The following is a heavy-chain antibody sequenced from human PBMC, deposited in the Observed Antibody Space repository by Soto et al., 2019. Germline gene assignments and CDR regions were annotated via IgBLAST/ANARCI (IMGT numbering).Heavy chain of an antibody. CDR3: ARRITVGGVSDNWFEP. Sequence: QVQLQESGPGLVKPSQTLSLTCTVSGGSISSGGYYWSWIRQHPGKGLEWIGYIYYSGSTYYNPSPKSRVTISVDTSKNRFSLKLSSVTAADTAVYSCARRITVGGVSDNWFEPWGQGNLVTVAS. D-gene: IGHD3-16*01. CDR1: GGSISSGGYY. J-gene: IGHJ5*02. CDR2: IYYSGST. V-gene: IGHV4-31*03.